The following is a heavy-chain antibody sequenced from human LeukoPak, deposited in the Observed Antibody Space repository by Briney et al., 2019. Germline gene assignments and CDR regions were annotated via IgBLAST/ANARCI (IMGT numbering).Heavy chain of an antibody. CDR2: ISCDGSNK. CDR3: ARDKGQWLVEGAFDI. V-gene: IGHV3-30-3*01. CDR1: GFTFSSYA. Sequence: PGRSLRLSCAASGFTFSSYAMHWVRQAPGKGLEWVAVISCDGSNKYYADSVKGRFTISRDNSKNTLYLQMNSLRAEDTAVYYCARDKGQWLVEGAFDIWGQGTMVTVSS. J-gene: IGHJ3*02. D-gene: IGHD6-19*01.